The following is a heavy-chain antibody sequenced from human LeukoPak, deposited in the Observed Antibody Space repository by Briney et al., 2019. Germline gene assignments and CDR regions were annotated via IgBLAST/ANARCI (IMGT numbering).Heavy chain of an antibody. D-gene: IGHD3-10*01. CDR3: ARVQQESNRERELILLWFGESVFDY. J-gene: IGHJ4*02. Sequence: ASVKVSCKASGYTFTGYYMHWVRQAPGQGLEWMGWINPNSGGTNYAQKFRGRVTMTRDTSISTAYMELSRLRSDDTAVYYCARVQQESNRERELILLWFGESVFDYWGQGTLVTVSS. CDR1: GYTFTGYY. CDR2: INPNSGGT. V-gene: IGHV1-2*02.